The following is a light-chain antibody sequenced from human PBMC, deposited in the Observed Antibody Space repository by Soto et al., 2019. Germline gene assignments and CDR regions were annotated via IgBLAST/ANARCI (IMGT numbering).Light chain of an antibody. CDR2: DVS. V-gene: IGLV2-14*03. CDR3: ISYTTSNTPQIV. CDR1: SSDVGGYNY. J-gene: IGLJ1*01. Sequence: QSALTQPASVSGSPGQSITISCTGTSSDVGGYNYVSWYQHHPGKAPKLMIYDVSNRPSGVSNRFSGSKSGNTASLTISGLQPEDEADYYCISYTTSNTPQIVFVIRSTVPVL.